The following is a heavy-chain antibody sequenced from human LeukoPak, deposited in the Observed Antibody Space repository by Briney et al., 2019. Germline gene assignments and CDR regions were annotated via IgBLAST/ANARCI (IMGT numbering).Heavy chain of an antibody. J-gene: IGHJ4*02. CDR2: INYSGRT. CDR3: ARDIDDVGALLDF. Sequence: PSETLSLTCTISDDSISSNRYFWAWIRQPPGTGLEWIASINYSGRTYYNPSLNSRLTISVDTAKRQFSLKLTSVTAADTALYYCARDIDDVGALLDFWGQGTLVTVSS. D-gene: IGHD1-26*01. V-gene: IGHV4-39*07. CDR1: DDSISSNRYF.